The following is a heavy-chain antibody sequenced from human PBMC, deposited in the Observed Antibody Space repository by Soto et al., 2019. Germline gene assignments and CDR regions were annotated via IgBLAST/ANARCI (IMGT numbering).Heavy chain of an antibody. D-gene: IGHD3-16*02. CDR2: IYYSGST. Sequence: SETLSLTCTVSGGSISSGGYYWSWIRQHPGKGLEWIGYIYYSGSTYYNPSLKSRVTISVDTSKNQFSLKLSSVTAADTAVYYCARVRVIRMNWFDPWGQGTLVTVSS. J-gene: IGHJ5*02. V-gene: IGHV4-31*03. CDR1: GGSISSGGYY. CDR3: ARVRVIRMNWFDP.